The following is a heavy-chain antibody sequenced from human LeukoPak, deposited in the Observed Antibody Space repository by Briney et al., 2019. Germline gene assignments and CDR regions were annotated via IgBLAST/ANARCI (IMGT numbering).Heavy chain of an antibody. Sequence: PSETPSLTCTVSASSISSGYFWGWIRQPPGEGLEWIGSIYHNGDTYYTPSLKSRVSISVDTSKNQFSLKLSSVTAADTAVYFCARGGGLRWLYYYMDVWGRGTTVTVSS. CDR2: IYHNGDT. J-gene: IGHJ6*03. V-gene: IGHV4-38-2*02. CDR1: ASSISSGYF. CDR3: ARGGGLRWLYYYMDV. D-gene: IGHD3-16*01.